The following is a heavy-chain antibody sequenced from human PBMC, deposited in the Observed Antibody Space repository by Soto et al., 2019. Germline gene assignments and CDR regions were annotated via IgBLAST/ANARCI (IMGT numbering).Heavy chain of an antibody. CDR3: AKSMGRMGFDWLFDLDY. CDR1: GFTFSSYG. V-gene: IGHV3-30*18. D-gene: IGHD3-9*01. J-gene: IGHJ4*02. Sequence: QVQLVESGGGVVQPGRSLRLSCAASGFTFSSYGMHWVRQAPGKGLEWVAVISYDGSNKYYADSVKGRFTISRDNSKNELYLQMNSLRAEDTAVYYCAKSMGRMGFDWLFDLDYWGQGTLVTVSS. CDR2: ISYDGSNK.